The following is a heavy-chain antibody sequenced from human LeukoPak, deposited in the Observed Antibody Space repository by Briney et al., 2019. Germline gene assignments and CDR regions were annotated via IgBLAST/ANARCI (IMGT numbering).Heavy chain of an antibody. J-gene: IGHJ4*02. D-gene: IGHD2-8*02. CDR3: ARVLGGITGGYFDY. CDR1: GFTFGTYE. Sequence: GGSLRLSCAASGFTFGTYEMNWVRQAPGKGLEWVSSISSSSSYIYYAGSVKGRFTISRDNAKNSLYLQMNSLRAEDTAVYYCARVLGGITGGYFDYWGQGTLVTVSS. CDR2: ISSSSSYI. V-gene: IGHV3-21*01.